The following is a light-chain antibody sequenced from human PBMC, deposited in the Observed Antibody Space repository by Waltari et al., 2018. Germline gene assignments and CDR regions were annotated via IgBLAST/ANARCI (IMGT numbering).Light chain of an antibody. CDR2: GEN. V-gene: IGLV3-19*01. CDR1: SLRTYS. Sequence: SSELTQDPAVSVALGQTVTITCQGDSLRTYSFCWYQQKPGQAHLLVLYGENNRPTGIPDRCSGSSSGNTASLTITEAQAEDEADYYCDSRDSSGNLWVFGGGTKLTVV. J-gene: IGLJ3*02. CDR3: DSRDSSGNLWV.